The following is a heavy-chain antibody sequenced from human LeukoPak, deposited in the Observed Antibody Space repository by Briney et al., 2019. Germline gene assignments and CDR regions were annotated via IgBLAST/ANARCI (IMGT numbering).Heavy chain of an antibody. Sequence: GGSLRLSCAASGFTFSDYYMDWVRQASGKGLDWVARIRNKANTYTTEYAASVKGRFTISRDESKNSLYLQMNSLKTEDTAAYFCARAGVGTRYFDLWGRGTLVTVSS. J-gene: IGHJ2*01. V-gene: IGHV3-72*01. CDR2: IRNKANTYTT. D-gene: IGHD6-13*01. CDR3: ARAGVGTRYFDL. CDR1: GFTFSDYY.